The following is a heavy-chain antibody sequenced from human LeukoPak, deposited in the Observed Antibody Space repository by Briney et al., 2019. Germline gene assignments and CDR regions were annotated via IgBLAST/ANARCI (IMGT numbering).Heavy chain of an antibody. J-gene: IGHJ4*02. V-gene: IGHV3-64D*09. CDR1: GFTFSSYA. CDR3: VKPANGLVSYFDY. CDR2: ISSNGGST. Sequence: PGGSLRLSCSASGFTFSSYAMHWVRQAPGKGLEYVSAISSNGGSTCYADSVKGRFTISRDNSKNTLYLQMSSLRAEDTAVYYCVKPANGLVSYFDYWGQGTLVTVSS. D-gene: IGHD3/OR15-3a*01.